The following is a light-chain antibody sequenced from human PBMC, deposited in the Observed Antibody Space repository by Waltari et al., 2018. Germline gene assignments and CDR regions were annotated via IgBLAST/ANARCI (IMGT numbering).Light chain of an antibody. J-gene: IGLJ3*02. CDR1: KLGDKY. CDR3: QAWDSSPVV. CDR2: QDN. Sequence: SYELTQTPSVSVSPGQTASITCSGDKLGDKYASWYQQKPGQSPVLVIYQDNKRPSGIPGRFSGSNSGNTATLTISGTQPMDEADYYCQAWDSSPVVFGGGTKLTVL. V-gene: IGLV3-1*01.